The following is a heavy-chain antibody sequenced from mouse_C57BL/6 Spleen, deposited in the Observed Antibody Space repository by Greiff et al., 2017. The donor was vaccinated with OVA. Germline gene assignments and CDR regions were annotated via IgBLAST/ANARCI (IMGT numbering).Heavy chain of an antibody. D-gene: IGHD2-4*01. V-gene: IGHV5-16*01. CDR3: ARDSDSHFDY. CDR2: INYDGSST. Sequence: EVQRVESEGGLVQPGSSMKLSCTASGFTFSDYYMAWVRQVPEKGLEWVANINYDGSSTYYLDSLKSRFIISRDNAKNILYLQMSSLKSEDTATYYCARDSDSHFDYWGQGTTLTVSS. CDR1: GFTFSDYY. J-gene: IGHJ2*01.